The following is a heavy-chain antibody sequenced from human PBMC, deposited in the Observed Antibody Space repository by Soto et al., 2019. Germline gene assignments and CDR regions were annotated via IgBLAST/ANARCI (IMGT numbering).Heavy chain of an antibody. V-gene: IGHV4-4*02. CDR3: TRGDAAVSGDLY. J-gene: IGHJ4*02. D-gene: IGHD6-19*01. Sequence: SDTLSLTCTVSCESITTSNWWRWVRQPPGGGLEWIGEIYHRGTPNYNPALKSRATISLEKSKNQFSLKVKSVTAADTAMYYCTRGDAAVSGDLYWGQGILVTVSS. CDR2: IYHRGTP. CDR1: CESITTSNW.